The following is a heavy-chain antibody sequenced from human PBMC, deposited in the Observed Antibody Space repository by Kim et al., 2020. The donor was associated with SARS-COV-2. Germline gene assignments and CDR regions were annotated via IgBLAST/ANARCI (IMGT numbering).Heavy chain of an antibody. CDR2: ISGSGGST. V-gene: IGHV3-23*01. CDR3: AKGTVLYYYGSGSYYHY. Sequence: GGSLRLSCAASGFTFSSYAMSWVRQAPGKGLEWVSAISGSGGSTYYADSVKGRFTISRDNSKNTLYLQMNSLRAEDTAVYYCAKGTVLYYYGSGSYYHYWGQGTLVTVSS. D-gene: IGHD3-10*01. CDR1: GFTFSSYA. J-gene: IGHJ4*02.